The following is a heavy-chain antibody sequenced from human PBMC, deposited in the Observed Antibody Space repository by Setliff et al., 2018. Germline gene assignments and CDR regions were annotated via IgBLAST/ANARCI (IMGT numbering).Heavy chain of an antibody. D-gene: IGHD3-16*01. J-gene: IGHJ4*02. Sequence: PGGSLRLSCAASGFTFTDYAMSWVRQAPGKGLEWVSTIYSGDRSTFYTDSVKGRFIIYRDSSKNTLYMQMSSLRAEDTAVYYCVRDRFRELQPFDHWGPGTLVTVSS. CDR3: VRDRFRELQPFDH. V-gene: IGHV3-23*03. CDR1: GFTFTDYA. CDR2: IYSGDRST.